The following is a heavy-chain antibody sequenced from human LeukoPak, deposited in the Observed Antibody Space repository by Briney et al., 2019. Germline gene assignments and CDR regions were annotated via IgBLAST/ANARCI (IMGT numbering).Heavy chain of an antibody. J-gene: IGHJ6*02. CDR2: IWYDGKNE. V-gene: IGHV3-33*03. D-gene: IGHD3-16*01. CDR3: ARGGGLDV. Sequence: QPGRSLRLSCAASGFTFSSYGMHWVRQAPGKGLEWVADIWYDGKNEHFADSVKGRFTISRDNAKNSLYLQMSNLRAEDTAVYFCARGGGLDVWGQGATVTVSS. CDR1: GFTFSSYG.